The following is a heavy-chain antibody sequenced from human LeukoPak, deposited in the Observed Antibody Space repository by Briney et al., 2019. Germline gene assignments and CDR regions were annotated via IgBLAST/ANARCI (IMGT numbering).Heavy chain of an antibody. V-gene: IGHV4-31*11. Sequence: SGTLSLTCAVSGASISSSYWWSWVRQHPGKGLEWIGYIYYSGSTYYNPSLKSRVTISVDTSKNQFSLKLSSVTAADTAVYYCAIVEYYYDSSGYYGYAFDIWGQGTMVTVSS. CDR1: GASISSSYW. CDR3: AIVEYYYDSSGYYGYAFDI. J-gene: IGHJ3*02. D-gene: IGHD3-22*01. CDR2: IYYSGST.